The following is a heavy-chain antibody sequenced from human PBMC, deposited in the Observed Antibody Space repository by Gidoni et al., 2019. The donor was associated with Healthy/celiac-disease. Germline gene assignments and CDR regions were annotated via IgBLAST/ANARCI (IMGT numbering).Heavy chain of an antibody. Sequence: QVQLVQSGAEVKKPGASVKVSCKASGYTFTSYAMHWVRQAPGQRLEWMGWINAGNGNTKDSQKFQGRVTITRDTSASTAYMELSSLRSEDTAVYYCARGPWLGWFDPWGQGTLVTVSS. D-gene: IGHD6-19*01. CDR3: ARGPWLGWFDP. J-gene: IGHJ5*02. CDR1: GYTFTSYA. V-gene: IGHV1-3*01. CDR2: INAGNGNT.